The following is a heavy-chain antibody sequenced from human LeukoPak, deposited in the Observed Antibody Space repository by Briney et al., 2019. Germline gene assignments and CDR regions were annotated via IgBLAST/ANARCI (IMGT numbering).Heavy chain of an antibody. CDR1: GYTFTGYF. CDR3: ARDGVTAAMVPYFDY. Sequence: ASVKVSCKASGYTFTGYFMHWVRQAPGQGLEWMGRINPNSGGTNYAQKFQGRVTMTRDTSISTAYMGLSRLRSDDTAVYYCARDGVTAAMVPYFDYWGQGTLVTVSS. D-gene: IGHD5-18*01. V-gene: IGHV1-2*06. J-gene: IGHJ4*02. CDR2: INPNSGGT.